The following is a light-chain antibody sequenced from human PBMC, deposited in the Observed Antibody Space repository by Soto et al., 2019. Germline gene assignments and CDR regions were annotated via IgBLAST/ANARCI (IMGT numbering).Light chain of an antibody. CDR2: GAS. CDR1: QSVSSNY. Sequence: EIVLTQSPATLSLSPGERATLSCRASQSVSSNYLAWYQQKPGQAPRVLIYGASIRATGIPERFSGGGSGTDFTLTITRLEPEDFAVYYCQQYGSSLFTFGPGTKVDIK. J-gene: IGKJ3*01. V-gene: IGKV3-20*01. CDR3: QQYGSSLFT.